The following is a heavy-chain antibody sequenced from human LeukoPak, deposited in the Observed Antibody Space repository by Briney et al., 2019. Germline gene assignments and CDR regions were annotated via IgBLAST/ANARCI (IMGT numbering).Heavy chain of an antibody. CDR2: INPSGGST. J-gene: IGHJ4*02. CDR1: GYTFTSYY. Sequence: GASVKVSCKASGYTFTSYYMHWVRQAPGQGLEWMGIINPSGGSTSYAQKFQGRVTMTRDTSTSTVYMELSSLRSEDTAVYYCARVGIAVVGPPLGDYWGQGTLVTVSS. CDR3: ARVGIAVVGPPLGDY. D-gene: IGHD6-19*01. V-gene: IGHV1-46*01.